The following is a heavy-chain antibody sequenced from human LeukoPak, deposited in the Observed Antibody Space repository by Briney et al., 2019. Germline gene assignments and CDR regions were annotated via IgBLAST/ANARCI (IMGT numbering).Heavy chain of an antibody. D-gene: IGHD4-23*01. J-gene: IGHJ4*02. CDR2: ISYDGSNE. CDR3: AREFSLGGNSRFDY. CDR1: GFTFSSYA. Sequence: GGSLRLSCAASGFTFSSYAMHWVRQAPGKGLEWVAVISYDGSNEYYADSVKGRFTISRDNSKNTLYLQMNSLRAEDTAVYYCAREFSLGGNSRFDYWGQGTLVTVSS. V-gene: IGHV3-30*04.